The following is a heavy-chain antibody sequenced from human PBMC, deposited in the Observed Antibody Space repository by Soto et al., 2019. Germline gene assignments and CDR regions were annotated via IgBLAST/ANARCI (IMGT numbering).Heavy chain of an antibody. CDR3: ARDGAGLLWFGELLTPPGLDY. J-gene: IGHJ4*02. D-gene: IGHD3-10*01. CDR1: GFTFSSYS. Sequence: EVQLVESGGGLVQPGGSLRLSCAASGFTFSSYSMNWVRQAPGKGLEWVSYISSSSSTIYYADSVKGRFTISRDNAKTSLYLQMNSLRAEDTAVYYCARDGAGLLWFGELLTPPGLDYWGQGTLVTVSS. V-gene: IGHV3-48*01. CDR2: ISSSSSTI.